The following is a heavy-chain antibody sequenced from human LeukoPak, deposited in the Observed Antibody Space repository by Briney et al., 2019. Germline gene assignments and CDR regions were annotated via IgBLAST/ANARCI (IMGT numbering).Heavy chain of an antibody. V-gene: IGHV1-69*13. D-gene: IGHD3-10*01. Sequence: GASVKVSCKASGGTFSSYAISWVRQAPGQGLEWMGGIIPIFGTANYAQKFQGRVTITADESTSTANMELSSLRSEDTAVYYCASAGHGSGSYYYYYYMDVWGKGTTVTVSS. CDR2: IIPIFGTA. CDR3: ASAGHGSGSYYYYYYMDV. J-gene: IGHJ6*03. CDR1: GGTFSSYA.